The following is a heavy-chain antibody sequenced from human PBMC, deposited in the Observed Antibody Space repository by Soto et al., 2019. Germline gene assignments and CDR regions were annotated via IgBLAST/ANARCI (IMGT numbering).Heavy chain of an antibody. CDR3: ARGSHYSSSDC. V-gene: IGHV4-34*01. J-gene: IGHJ4*02. D-gene: IGHD6-13*01. CDR2: INHSGST. Sequence: QVQLQQWGAGLLKPSETLSLTCAVYGGSFSGYYWSWIRQPPGKGLEWIGEINHSGSTNYNPSLKSRVTISVDTSKNQFSLKLSSVTAADTAVYYCARGSHYSSSDCWGQGTLVTVSS. CDR1: GGSFSGYY.